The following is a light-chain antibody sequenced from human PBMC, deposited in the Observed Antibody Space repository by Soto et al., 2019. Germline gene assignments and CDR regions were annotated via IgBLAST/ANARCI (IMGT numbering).Light chain of an antibody. V-gene: IGLV2-14*01. CDR3: SSYTSSGTLV. J-gene: IGLJ2*01. CDR1: SSDVGGYNY. CDR2: EVS. Sequence: QSVLTQPASVSGSPGQSITISCTGTSSDVGGYNYVSWYQQHPGKAPKLMIYEVSNRPSGVSNRFSGSKSGNTASLTISGLQAEDEADYYCSSYTSSGTLVFGGGTQLTVL.